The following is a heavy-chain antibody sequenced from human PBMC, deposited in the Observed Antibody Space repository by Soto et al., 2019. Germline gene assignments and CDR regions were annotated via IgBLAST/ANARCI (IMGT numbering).Heavy chain of an antibody. CDR3: TRRGTEQWLPEDAFDI. CDR1: GVTFSGSA. Sequence: PGGSLRLSCAASGVTFSGSAMHWVRQASGKGLEWVGRIRSKANSYATAYAASVKGRFTISRDDSKNTAYLQMNSLKTEDTAVYYCTRRGTEQWLPEDAFDIWGQGTMVTVSS. V-gene: IGHV3-73*01. J-gene: IGHJ3*02. D-gene: IGHD6-19*01. CDR2: IRSKANSYAT.